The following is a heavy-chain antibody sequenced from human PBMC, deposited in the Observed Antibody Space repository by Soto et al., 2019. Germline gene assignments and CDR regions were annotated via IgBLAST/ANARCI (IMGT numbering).Heavy chain of an antibody. CDR3: ARGQKATYYYDSSGYWDWFDP. V-gene: IGHV1-69*01. Sequence: QVQRVQSGAEVKKPGSSVKVSCKASGGTFSSYAISWVRQAPGQGLEWMGGIIPIFGTANYAQKFQGRVTITADESTSTAYMELSSLRSEDTAVYYCARGQKATYYYDSSGYWDWFDPWGQGTLVTVSS. CDR1: GGTFSSYA. J-gene: IGHJ5*02. D-gene: IGHD3-22*01. CDR2: IIPIFGTA.